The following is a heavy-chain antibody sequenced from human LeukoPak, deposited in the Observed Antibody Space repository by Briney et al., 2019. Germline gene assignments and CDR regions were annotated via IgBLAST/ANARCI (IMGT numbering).Heavy chain of an antibody. J-gene: IGHJ6*03. CDR2: ISAYNGNT. CDR1: GYSFTTYW. CDR3: ASSKWSAGGDYYHYMDV. Sequence: GESLKISCKVSGYSFTTYWIAWVRQMPGKGLEWMGWISAYNGNTNYAQKFQGRVTMTTDTSTSTAYMELRSLRSDDTAMYYCASSKWSAGGDYYHYMDVWGKGTTVTVSS. V-gene: IGHV1-18*04. D-gene: IGHD6-13*01.